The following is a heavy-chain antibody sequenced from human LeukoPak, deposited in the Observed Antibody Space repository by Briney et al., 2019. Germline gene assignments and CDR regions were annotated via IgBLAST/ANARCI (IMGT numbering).Heavy chain of an antibody. J-gene: IGHJ4*02. CDR2: IFASGST. V-gene: IGHV4-61*02. Sequence: SQTLSLTCTISGGSIISDTYYWSWIRQPAGKGLEWIGRIFASGSTKYNPSLTSRVTISVDTSKNQFSLKLSSVTAADTAVYYCARSGTTYYYGSGLFFWGQGTLVTVSS. CDR3: ARSGTTYYYGSGLFF. CDR1: GGSIISDTYY. D-gene: IGHD3-10*01.